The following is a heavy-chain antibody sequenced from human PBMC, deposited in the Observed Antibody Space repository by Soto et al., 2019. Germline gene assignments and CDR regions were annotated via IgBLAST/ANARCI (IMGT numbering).Heavy chain of an antibody. D-gene: IGHD6-6*01. CDR3: ARDRGLAARPGGMDV. CDR1: GFTFSSYA. V-gene: IGHV3-30-3*01. Sequence: GGSLRLSCAASGFTFSSYAMHWVRQAPGKGLEWVAVISYDGSNKYYADSVKGRFTISRDNSKNTLYLQMNSLRAEDTAVYYCARDRGLAARPGGMDVWGQGTTVTV. J-gene: IGHJ6*02. CDR2: ISYDGSNK.